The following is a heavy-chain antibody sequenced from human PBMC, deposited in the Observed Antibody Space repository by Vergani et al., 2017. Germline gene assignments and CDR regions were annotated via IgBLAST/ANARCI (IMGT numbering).Heavy chain of an antibody. J-gene: IGHJ3*02. V-gene: IGHV1-69*09. CDR3: ATFQWLVQLGAFDI. D-gene: IGHD6-19*01. CDR1: GGTFSSYA. CDR2: IIPILGIT. Sequence: QVQLVQSGAEVKKPGSSVKVSCKASGGTFSSYAISWVRQAPGQGLEWMGRIIPILGITNYAQKFQGRVTITADESTSTAYMELSSLRSEDTAVYYCATFQWLVQLGAFDIWGQGTMVTVSS.